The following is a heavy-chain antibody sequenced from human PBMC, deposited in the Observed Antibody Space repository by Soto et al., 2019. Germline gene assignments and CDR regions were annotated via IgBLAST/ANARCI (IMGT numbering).Heavy chain of an antibody. CDR2: INAGNGNT. Sequence: ASVKVSCKASGYTFTTYAMHWVRQAPGQRLEWMGWINAGNGNTKYSQKFQGRVTITRDTSASTAYMELSSLRSEDTAVYYCARVSWFGELFSLGYWGQGTLVTAPQ. CDR1: GYTFTTYA. J-gene: IGHJ4*02. CDR3: ARVSWFGELFSLGY. D-gene: IGHD3-10*01. V-gene: IGHV1-3*01.